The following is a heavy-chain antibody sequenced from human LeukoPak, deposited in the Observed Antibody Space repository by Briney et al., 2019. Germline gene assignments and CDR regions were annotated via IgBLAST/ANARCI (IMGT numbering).Heavy chain of an antibody. CDR2: ITWNSVGK. D-gene: IGHD5-12*01. CDR3: ARGGASGYDLLVY. Sequence: GGSLRLSCTASGFIFNDYAMHWVRQAPGKGLEWVSSITWNSVGKGYADSVKGRFTISRDNAKNSLYLQMSSLRAEDTAVYYCARGGASGYDLLVYWGQGTLVTVSS. V-gene: IGHV3-9*01. CDR1: GFIFNDYA. J-gene: IGHJ4*02.